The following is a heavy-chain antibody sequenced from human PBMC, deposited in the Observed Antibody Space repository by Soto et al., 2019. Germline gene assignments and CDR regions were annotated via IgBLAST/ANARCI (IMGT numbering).Heavy chain of an antibody. CDR1: GGSISSGDYY. V-gene: IGHV4-30-4*01. D-gene: IGHD2-15*01. Sequence: PSETLSLTCTVSGGSISSGDYYWSWIRQPPGKGLEWIGYIYYSGSTYYNPSLKSRVTISVDTSKNQFSLKLSSVAAADTAVYYCAVVAATRDNYYYYGMDVWGQGTTVTVSS. CDR3: AVVAATRDNYYYYGMDV. CDR2: IYYSGST. J-gene: IGHJ6*02.